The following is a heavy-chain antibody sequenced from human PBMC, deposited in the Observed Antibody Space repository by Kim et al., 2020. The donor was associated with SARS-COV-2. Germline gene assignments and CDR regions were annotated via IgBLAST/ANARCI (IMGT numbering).Heavy chain of an antibody. V-gene: IGHV4-59*13. CDR1: GGSISSYY. J-gene: IGHJ3*02. D-gene: IGHD3-16*01. CDR2: IYYSGST. Sequence: SETLSLTCTVSGGSISSYYWSWIRQPPGKGLEWIGYIYYSGSTNYNPSLKSRVTISVDTSKNQFSLKLSSVTAADTAVYYCARDFFVPRGRSAFDIWGQGTMVTVSS. CDR3: ARDFFVPRGRSAFDI.